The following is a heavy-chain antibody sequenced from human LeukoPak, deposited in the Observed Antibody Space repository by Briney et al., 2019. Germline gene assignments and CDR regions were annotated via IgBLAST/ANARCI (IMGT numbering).Heavy chain of an antibody. CDR1: GFTFSSYS. CDR2: ISSSSSYI. J-gene: IGHJ4*02. V-gene: IGHV3-21*01. D-gene: IGHD3-22*01. CDR3: ARDLSRQYYDSSGYPDY. Sequence: KAGGSLRPSCAASGFTFSSYSMNGVRQAPGKGLEWVLSISSSSSYIYYADSVKGRFTISRDNAKNSLYLQMNSLRAEDTAVYYCARDLSRQYYDSSGYPDYWGQGTLVTVSS.